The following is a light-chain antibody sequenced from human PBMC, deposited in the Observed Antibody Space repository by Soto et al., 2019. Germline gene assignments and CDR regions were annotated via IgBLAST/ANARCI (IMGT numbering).Light chain of an antibody. Sequence: EIVLTQSPDTLSLSPGERATLSCRASQSVSSSYLAWYQQKPGQPPRLLIFGASSRATGIPARFSGSGSGTDFTLTISRLEPEDFALYYCQQYGGSPRTFGQGTKVEIK. CDR1: QSVSSSY. CDR3: QQYGGSPRT. J-gene: IGKJ1*01. V-gene: IGKV3-20*01. CDR2: GAS.